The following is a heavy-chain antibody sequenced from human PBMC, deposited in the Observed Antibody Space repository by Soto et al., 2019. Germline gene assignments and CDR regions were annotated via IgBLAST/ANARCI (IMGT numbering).Heavy chain of an antibody. V-gene: IGHV4-30-2*01. D-gene: IGHD2-2*01. Sequence: PSETLSLTCAISGASITWGDYSWNWIRQPPGKGLEWIGYIFHGGSTYYNPSLRSRVTISVDRSRTQFSLEMSSVTAADTAVYYCARGRVVVPAAVMFNCLDPWGQGALVTVSS. J-gene: IGHJ5*02. CDR2: IFHGGST. CDR1: GASITWGDYS. CDR3: ARGRVVVPAAVMFNCLDP.